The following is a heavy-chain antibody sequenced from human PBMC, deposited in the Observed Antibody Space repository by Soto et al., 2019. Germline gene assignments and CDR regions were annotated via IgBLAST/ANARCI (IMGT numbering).Heavy chain of an antibody. D-gene: IGHD3-3*01. J-gene: IGHJ6*03. CDR2: MNPNSGNT. CDR3: ARVPPYYDFWSGYYTGIDYYYYMDV. V-gene: IGHV1-8*01. Sequence: ASVKVSCKASGYTFTSYDINWVRQATGQGLEWMGWMNPNSGNTGYAQKFQGRVTMTRNTSISTAYMELSSLRSEDTAVYYCARVPPYYDFWSGYYTGIDYYYYMDVWGKGTTVTVSS. CDR1: GYTFTSYD.